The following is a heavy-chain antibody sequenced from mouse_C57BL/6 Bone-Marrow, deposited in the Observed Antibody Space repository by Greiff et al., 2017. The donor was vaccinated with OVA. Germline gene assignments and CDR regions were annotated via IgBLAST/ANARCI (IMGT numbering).Heavy chain of an antibody. D-gene: IGHD3-1*01. CDR3: ARGTI. J-gene: IGHJ2*01. Sequence: EVKLQQSGPGLVKPSQSLSLTCSVTGYSITSGYYWNWIRQFPGNKLEWMGYISYDGSNNYNPSLKNRISITRDTSKNQFFLKLNSVTTEDTATYYCARGTIWGQGTTLTVSS. CDR2: ISYDGSN. V-gene: IGHV3-6*01. CDR1: GYSITSGYY.